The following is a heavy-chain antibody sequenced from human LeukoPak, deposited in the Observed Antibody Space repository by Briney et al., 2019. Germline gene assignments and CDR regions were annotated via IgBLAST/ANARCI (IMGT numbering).Heavy chain of an antibody. D-gene: IGHD1-1*01. V-gene: IGHV1-46*01. CDR3: ATDDVTTGTKTALGY. CDR2: INPSSENT. Sequence: GASVKVSCKASGYTFTRYYMSWVRQAPGQGLEWMGMINPSSENTTYAQRCQGRVTMTRDTSTSTVYMELSSLRSEDTAVYYCATDDVTTGTKTALGYWGQGTLVTVSS. J-gene: IGHJ4*02. CDR1: GYTFTRYY.